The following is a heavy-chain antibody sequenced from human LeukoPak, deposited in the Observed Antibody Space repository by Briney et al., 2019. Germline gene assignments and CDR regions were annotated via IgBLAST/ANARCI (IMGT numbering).Heavy chain of an antibody. D-gene: IGHD6-19*01. CDR3: ARGGGSGHKENWFDP. CDR2: MNPNSGNT. V-gene: IGHV1-8*01. J-gene: IGHJ5*02. Sequence: ASVKVSCKASGYTLTTYDINWVRQATGQGLEWMGWMNPNSGNTGYAQKFQGRVTMTRNTSISTAYMEVSSLRSEDTAVYYCARGGGSGHKENWFDPWGQGTLVTVSS. CDR1: GYTLTTYD.